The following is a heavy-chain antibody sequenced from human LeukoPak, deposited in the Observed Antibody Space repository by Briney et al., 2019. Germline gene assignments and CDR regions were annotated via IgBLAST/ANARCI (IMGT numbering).Heavy chain of an antibody. CDR1: GYTFTSYG. Sequence: SVKVSCTASGYTFTSYGISWVRQAPGQGLEWMGGIIPIFGTANYAQKFQGRVTITADESTSTAYMELSSLRSEDTAVYYCARVHYDFWSGYFDYWGQGTLVTVSS. J-gene: IGHJ4*02. D-gene: IGHD3-3*01. V-gene: IGHV1-69*13. CDR2: IIPIFGTA. CDR3: ARVHYDFWSGYFDY.